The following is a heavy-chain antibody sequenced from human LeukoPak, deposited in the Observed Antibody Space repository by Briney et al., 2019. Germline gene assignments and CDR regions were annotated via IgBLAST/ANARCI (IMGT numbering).Heavy chain of an antibody. CDR1: GFTFCDYA. CDR2: IRSKAHGGTT. D-gene: IGHD3-22*01. J-gene: IGHJ4*02. Sequence: PGGSLRLSCTASGFTFCDYAMSWVRQAPGKGLEWVGFIRSKAHGGTTEDAASVKGRFTISRDDSKSIAYLQMNSLKTEDTAVYYCASKYYDSTGYTHIGDYWGQGTLVTVSS. V-gene: IGHV3-49*04. CDR3: ASKYYDSTGYTHIGDY.